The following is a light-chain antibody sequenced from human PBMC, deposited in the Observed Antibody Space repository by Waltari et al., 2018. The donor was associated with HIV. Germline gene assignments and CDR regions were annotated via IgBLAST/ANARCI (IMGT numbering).Light chain of an antibody. CDR2: AAS. Sequence: DIQMTQSPSSLSASVGDRVTITCRASQGSSNYLAWDQQKPGKVPKLLIYAASTLQSGVPSRFSGSGSGTDFTFTISSLQPEDVATYYCQKYNSALRTFGQGTKVEIK. CDR1: QGSSNY. V-gene: IGKV1-27*01. J-gene: IGKJ1*01. CDR3: QKYNSALRT.